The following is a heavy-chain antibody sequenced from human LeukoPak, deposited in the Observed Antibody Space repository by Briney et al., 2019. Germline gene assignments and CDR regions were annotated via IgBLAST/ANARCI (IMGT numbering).Heavy chain of an antibody. V-gene: IGHV3-23*01. J-gene: IGHJ4*02. D-gene: IGHD5-12*01. CDR2: FSGSGGST. Sequence: GGSLRLSCAVSGFTFSSYAMSWVRHAPGKGLEWVSPFSGSGGSTFYADSVKYRFTISRDKSKNTLDLQMNSLRAEDTAVYYCAKHLIGSGCFDDWGRGTLVTVSS. CDR3: AKHLIGSGCFDD. CDR1: GFTFSSYA.